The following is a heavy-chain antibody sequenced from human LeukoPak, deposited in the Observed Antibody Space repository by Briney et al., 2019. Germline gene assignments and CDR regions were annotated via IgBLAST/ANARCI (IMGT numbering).Heavy chain of an antibody. CDR2: MNPNSGNT. D-gene: IGHD3-22*01. CDR1: GYTFTTYD. J-gene: IGHJ5*02. V-gene: IGHV1-8*01. Sequence: ASVKVSCKASGYTFTTYDINWVREATGQGLEWMGWMNPNSGNTGYAQKFQGRVTMTRNTSISTAYMELSSLRSEDTAVYYCARMSYYDSSGDNWFDPWGQGTLVTVSS. CDR3: ARMSYYDSSGDNWFDP.